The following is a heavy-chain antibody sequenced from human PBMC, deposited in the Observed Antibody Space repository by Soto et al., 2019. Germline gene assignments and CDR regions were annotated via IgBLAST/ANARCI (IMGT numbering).Heavy chain of an antibody. CDR2: IKQDGSEK. V-gene: IGHV3-7*01. CDR3: ARVITTGDLEVGYFDY. J-gene: IGHJ4*02. Sequence: GGSLRLSCAASGFTFSSYWMSWVRQAPGKGLEWVANIKQDGSEKYYVDSVKGRFTISRDNAKNSLYLQMNSLRAEDTAVYYCARVITTGDLEVGYFDYWGQGTLVTVSS. D-gene: IGHD7-27*01. CDR1: GFTFSSYW.